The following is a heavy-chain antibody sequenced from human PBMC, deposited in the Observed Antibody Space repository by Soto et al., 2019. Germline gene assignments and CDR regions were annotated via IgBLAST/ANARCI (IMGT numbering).Heavy chain of an antibody. J-gene: IGHJ4*02. Sequence: GGSLRLSCVVSGLTFSSYAMSWVHQAPGKGLERVSSIRGSGGRTNYADSVKGRFTISRDNSKNTLYVQMNSLRVEDTAVYYCAKGEEVLDYWGQGTRVTVSS. CDR1: GLTFSSYA. CDR2: IRGSGGRT. D-gene: IGHD1-26*01. CDR3: AKGEEVLDY. V-gene: IGHV3-23*01.